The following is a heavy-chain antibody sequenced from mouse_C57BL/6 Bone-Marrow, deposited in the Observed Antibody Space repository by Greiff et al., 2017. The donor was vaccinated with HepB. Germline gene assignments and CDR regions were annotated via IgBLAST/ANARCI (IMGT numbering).Heavy chain of an antibody. D-gene: IGHD2-4*01. CDR3: ARNYYDYAWFAY. V-gene: IGHV1-26*01. J-gene: IGHJ3*01. CDR2: INPNNGGT. CDR1: GYTFTDYY. Sequence: EVQLQQSGPELVKPGASVKISCKASGYTFTDYYMNWVKQSHGKSLEWIGDINPNNGGTSYNQKFKGKATLTVDKSSSTAYMELRSLTSEDSAVYYCARNYYDYAWFAYWGQGTLVTVSA.